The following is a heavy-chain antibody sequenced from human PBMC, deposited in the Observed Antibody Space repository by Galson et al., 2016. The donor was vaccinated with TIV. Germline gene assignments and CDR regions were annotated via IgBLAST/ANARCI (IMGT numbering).Heavy chain of an antibody. D-gene: IGHD1/OR15-1a*01. CDR3: AKIGQEHDAFDI. CDR1: GYTFTEYY. J-gene: IGHJ3*02. Sequence: SVKVSCKASGYTFTEYYIHWVRQAPGQGLEWMGWINPNSGGTMYAQKFQGWVTMTRDTSITTAYMELSRLKSDDTAVYYCAKIGQEHDAFDIWGQGTMFTVFS. V-gene: IGHV1-2*04. CDR2: INPNSGGT.